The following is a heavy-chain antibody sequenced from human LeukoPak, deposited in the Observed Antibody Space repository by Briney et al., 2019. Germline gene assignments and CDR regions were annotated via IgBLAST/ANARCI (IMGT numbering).Heavy chain of an antibody. Sequence: GGSLRLSCAASGFTFSNAWMNWVRQAPGKGLEWVGRIKSKTDGGTTDYAAPVKGRFTISRDDSKNTLYLQMNSLGAEDTAVYYCARDEGYCSRTSCYGASKGMDVWGQGTAVIVSS. CDR3: ARDEGYCSRTSCYGASKGMDV. CDR2: IKSKTDGGTT. D-gene: IGHD2-2*01. V-gene: IGHV3-15*07. CDR1: GFTFSNAW. J-gene: IGHJ6*02.